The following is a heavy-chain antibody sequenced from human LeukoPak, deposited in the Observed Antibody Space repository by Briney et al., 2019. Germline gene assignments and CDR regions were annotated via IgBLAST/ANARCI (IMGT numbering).Heavy chain of an antibody. CDR1: GFTFSSYG. D-gene: IGHD3-3*01. CDR2: IRFDGSNK. V-gene: IGHV3-30*02. CDR3: ARAQTREYYDFWSGYYPDY. J-gene: IGHJ4*02. Sequence: GGSLRLSCAASGFTFSSYGMHWVRQAPGKGLEWVAFIRFDGSNKYYADSVKGRFTISRDNAKNSLYLQMNSLRAEDTAVYYCARAQTREYYDFWSGYYPDYWGQGTLVTVSS.